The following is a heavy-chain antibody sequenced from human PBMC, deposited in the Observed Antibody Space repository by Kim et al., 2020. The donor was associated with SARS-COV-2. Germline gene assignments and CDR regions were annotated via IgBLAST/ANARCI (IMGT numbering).Heavy chain of an antibody. Sequence: SETLSLTCTVSGGSISSGGYYWSWIRQRPGKGLEWIGYIYYSGSTYYNPSLKSRVTISVDTSKNQFSLKLSSVTASDTAVYYCARAVGGDYGFDPWGQGTLVTVSS. V-gene: IGHV4-31*03. CDR1: GGSISSGGYY. CDR3: ARAVGGDYGFDP. CDR2: IYYSGST. D-gene: IGHD2-21*02. J-gene: IGHJ5*02.